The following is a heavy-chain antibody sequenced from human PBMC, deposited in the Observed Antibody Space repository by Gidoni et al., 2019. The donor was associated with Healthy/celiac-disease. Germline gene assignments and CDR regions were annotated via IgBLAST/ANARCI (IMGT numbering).Heavy chain of an antibody. V-gene: IGHV3-23*01. CDR3: AKGLEGQWLVYII. CDR1: GFTFSSYA. J-gene: IGHJ3*02. CDR2: ISGSGGST. Sequence: EVQLLESGGGLVQPGGSLRLSCAASGFTFSSYAMSWVRQAPGKGLEWVSAISGSGGSTYYADSVKGRFTISRDNSKNTLYLQMNSLRAEDTAVDYCAKGLEGQWLVYIIWGQGTMVTVSS. D-gene: IGHD6-19*01.